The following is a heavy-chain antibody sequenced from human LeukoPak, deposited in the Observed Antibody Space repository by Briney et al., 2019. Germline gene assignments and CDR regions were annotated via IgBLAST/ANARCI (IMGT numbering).Heavy chain of an antibody. CDR3: ARDLGYSGFDWAP. CDR1: GYSISSGYY. J-gene: IGHJ5*02. CDR2: IYSSGST. D-gene: IGHD5-12*01. V-gene: IGHV4-38-2*02. Sequence: PSETLSLTCTVSGYSISSGYYWGWIRQPPGKRLEWIGSIYSSGSTYYNPTLKSRVTISVDTSKNQFSLKLTSVTAADAAVYYCARDLGYSGFDWAPWGQGTLVTVYS.